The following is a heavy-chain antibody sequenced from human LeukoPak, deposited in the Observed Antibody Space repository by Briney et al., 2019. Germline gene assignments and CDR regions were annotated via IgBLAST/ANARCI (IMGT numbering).Heavy chain of an antibody. CDR1: GYTLTELS. CDR2: FDPEDGET. CDR3: AIDRDRRLFYYYGMDV. D-gene: IGHD2-21*01. V-gene: IGHV1-24*01. J-gene: IGHJ6*02. Sequence: ASVKVSCKVSGYTLTELSMHWVRQAPGKGLEWMGGFDPEDGETIYAQKFQGRVTMTEDTSTDTAYMELSSLRSEDTAVYYWAIDRDRRLFYYYGMDVWGQGTTVTVSS.